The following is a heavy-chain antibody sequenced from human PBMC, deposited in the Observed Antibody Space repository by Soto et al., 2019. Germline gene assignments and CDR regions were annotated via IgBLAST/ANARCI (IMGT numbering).Heavy chain of an antibody. Sequence: QVQLVESGGGVVQPGRSLTPCCEASGISFSTYGMHWVRQAPGKGLEGEAVIWFDGINKYYADSVKGRFTISRNNSKNTLYLQMNSLRAVDTAVYYFATNDAWGRGEWGHGTQVIVSS. CDR3: ATNDAWGRGE. CDR2: IWFDGINK. V-gene: IGHV3-33*01. J-gene: IGHJ4*01. D-gene: IGHD3-16*01. CDR1: GISFSTYG.